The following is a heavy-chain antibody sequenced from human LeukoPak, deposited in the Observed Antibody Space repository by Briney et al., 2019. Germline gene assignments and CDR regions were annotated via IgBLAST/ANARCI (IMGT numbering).Heavy chain of an antibody. D-gene: IGHD3-10*01. CDR2: INPNSGGT. CDR3: ARASMVRGVIAKGDWFDP. CDR1: GYTFTGYY. J-gene: IGHJ5*02. V-gene: IGHV1-2*04. Sequence: ASGKVSCKASGYTFTGYYMHWVRQAPGQGLEWMGWINPNSGGTNYAQKFQGWVTMTRDTSISTAYMELSRLRSDDTAVYYCARASMVRGVIAKGDWFDPWGQGTLVTVSS.